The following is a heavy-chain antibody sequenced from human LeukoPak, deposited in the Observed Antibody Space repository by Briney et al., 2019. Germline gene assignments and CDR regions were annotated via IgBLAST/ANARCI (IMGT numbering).Heavy chain of an antibody. CDR2: VNTDGSDI. CDR3: AKDPGKFWSGHDY. V-gene: IGHV3-74*01. Sequence: GGSLRLSCAASGFTFSSYWMHWVRQAPAKGLVWVSRVNTDGSDISYADSVKGRFTISRDNAKNTLYLQMNSLRGEDTAVYYCAKDPGKFWSGHDYWGQGTLVTVSS. J-gene: IGHJ4*02. D-gene: IGHD3-3*01. CDR1: GFTFSSYW.